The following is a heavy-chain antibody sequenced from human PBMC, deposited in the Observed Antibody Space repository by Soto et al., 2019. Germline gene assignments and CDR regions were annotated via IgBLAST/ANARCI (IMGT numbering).Heavy chain of an antibody. D-gene: IGHD6-6*01. J-gene: IGHJ6*02. V-gene: IGHV4-4*02. CDR2: IYHSGST. CDR3: AREMSDIAARPKDYYYYGMDV. CDR1: GGSISSSNW. Sequence: QVQLQESGPGLVKPSGTLSLTCAVSGGSISSSNWWSWVRQPPGKGLEWIGEIYHSGSTNYNPSLKSRVTISVDKSKNQFSLKLSSVTAADTAVYYCAREMSDIAARPKDYYYYGMDVWGQGTTVTVSS.